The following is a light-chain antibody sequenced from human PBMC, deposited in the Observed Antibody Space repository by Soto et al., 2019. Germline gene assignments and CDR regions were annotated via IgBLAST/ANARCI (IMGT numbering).Light chain of an antibody. Sequence: EIVMTQSPATLSVSPGERATLSCRASQSVSSNLAWYQQKPGQAPRLLIYGASTRANGIPARFSGSGSGTEYTPTTSSLQPQDFAVYYCQQYNNWPPYTFGQGTKLEIK. CDR3: QQYNNWPPYT. J-gene: IGKJ2*01. CDR2: GAS. CDR1: QSVSSN. V-gene: IGKV3-15*01.